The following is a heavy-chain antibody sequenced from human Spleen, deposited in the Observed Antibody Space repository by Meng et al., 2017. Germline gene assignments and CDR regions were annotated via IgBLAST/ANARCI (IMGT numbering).Heavy chain of an antibody. CDR1: GGSFSDYY. D-gene: IGHD4-11*01. V-gene: IGHV4-34*01. J-gene: IGHJ4*02. CDR2: INHSGST. CDR3: ARGPTTMAHDFDY. Sequence: QGPVQRWGSGLLKPSETLSLPCGVSGGSFSDYYWSWIRQPPGKGLEWIGEINHSGSTNYNPSLESRATISVDTSQNNLSLKLSSVTAADSAVYYCARGPTTMAHDFDYWGQGTLVTVSS.